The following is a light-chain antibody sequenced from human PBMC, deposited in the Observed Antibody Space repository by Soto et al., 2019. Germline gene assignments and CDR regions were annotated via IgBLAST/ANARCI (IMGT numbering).Light chain of an antibody. J-gene: IGLJ2*01. CDR1: RSNIGANT. Sequence: QSVLTQPPSASGTPGQRVTISCSGSRSNIGANTVNWYQQLPGTAPKLLIYNSSQRPSGVPDRFSGSKSGTSASLAISGLQSEDEADYYCVAWDDNLNGPAFGGGTKVTVL. CDR3: VAWDDNLNGPA. V-gene: IGLV1-44*01. CDR2: NSS.